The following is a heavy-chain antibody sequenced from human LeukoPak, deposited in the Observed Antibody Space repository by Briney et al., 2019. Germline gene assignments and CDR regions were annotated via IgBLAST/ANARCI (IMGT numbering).Heavy chain of an antibody. CDR1: GGSISSYY. Sequence: SETLSLTCTVSGGSISSYYWSWIRQPPGKGLEWIGYIYYSGSTNYNPSLKSRVTISVDTSKNQFSLKLSSVTAADTAVYYCARGLAYCGGDCYSTDYFDYWGQGTLVTVSP. V-gene: IGHV4-59*01. CDR2: IYYSGST. D-gene: IGHD2-21*02. J-gene: IGHJ4*02. CDR3: ARGLAYCGGDCYSTDYFDY.